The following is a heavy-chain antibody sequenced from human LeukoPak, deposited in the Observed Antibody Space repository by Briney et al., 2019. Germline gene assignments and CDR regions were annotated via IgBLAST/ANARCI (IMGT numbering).Heavy chain of an antibody. CDR1: GGSISSYY. V-gene: IGHV4-4*07. CDR2: IYTSGST. D-gene: IGHD6-6*01. J-gene: IGHJ4*02. CDR3: ARGTASSSSPLYYFDY. Sequence: TSETLSLTCTVSGGSISSYYWSWIRQPAGKGLEWIGRIYTSGSTNYNPSLKSRVTISVDTSKNQFSLKLSSVTAADTAVYYCARGTASSSSPLYYFDYWGQGTLVTVSS.